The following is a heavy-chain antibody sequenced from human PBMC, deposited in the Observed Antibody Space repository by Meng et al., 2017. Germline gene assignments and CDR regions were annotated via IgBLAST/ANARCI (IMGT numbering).Heavy chain of an antibody. CDR1: GFTFSSYS. D-gene: IGHD3-16*01. CDR2: ISSSSSYI. CDR3: ARDRKDDYVWGRRDAFDI. V-gene: IGHV3-21*01. Sequence: GESLKISCSASGFTFSSYSMNWVRQAPGKGLEWVSSISSSSSYIYYADSVKGRFTISRDNAKNSLDLQMNSLRAEDTAVYYCARDRKDDYVWGRRDAFDIWGQGTMVTVSS. J-gene: IGHJ3*02.